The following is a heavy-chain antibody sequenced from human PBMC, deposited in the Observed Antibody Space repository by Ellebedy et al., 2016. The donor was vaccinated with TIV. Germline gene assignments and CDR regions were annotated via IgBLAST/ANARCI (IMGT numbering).Heavy chain of an antibody. Sequence: MPGGSLRLSCAVYGGSFSGYYWSWIRQPPGKGLEWIGEINHSGSTNYNPSLKSRVTISVDTSKNQFSLNLNSVTAADTAVYYCARHSRDFVLYYFDKWGQGTLVTVSS. CDR1: GGSFSGYY. V-gene: IGHV4-34*01. D-gene: IGHD3-10*02. J-gene: IGHJ4*02. CDR3: ARHSRDFVLYYFDK. CDR2: INHSGST.